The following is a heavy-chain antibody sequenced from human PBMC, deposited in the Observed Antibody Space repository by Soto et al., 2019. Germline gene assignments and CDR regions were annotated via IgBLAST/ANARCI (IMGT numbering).Heavy chain of an antibody. J-gene: IGHJ4*02. CDR2: FDPEDGET. V-gene: IGHV1-24*01. D-gene: IGHD3-10*01. CDR1: GYTLTELS. Sequence: ASVKVSCKVSGYTLTELSMHWVRQAPGKGLEWMGGFDPEDGETIYAQKFQGRVTMTEDTSTDTAYMELSSLRSEDTAVYYCVNMDRGVIIFDYWGQGTLVTVSS. CDR3: VNMDRGVIIFDY.